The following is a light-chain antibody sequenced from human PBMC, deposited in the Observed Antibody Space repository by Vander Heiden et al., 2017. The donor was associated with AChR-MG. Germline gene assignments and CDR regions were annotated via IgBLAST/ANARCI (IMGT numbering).Light chain of an antibody. V-gene: IGLV1-40*01. CDR1: ISNLGSRFA. CDR2: ANS. CDR3: QSYDSSLSAVV. Sequence: QSVLTQPPSVSGAPGQRVTISCTGSISNLGSRFAVHWYQQLPGTAPKLLISANSNRPSGVPDRFSGSKSGTSASLAITGLQAEDEADYYCQSYDSSLSAVVFGGGTKLTVL. J-gene: IGLJ2*01.